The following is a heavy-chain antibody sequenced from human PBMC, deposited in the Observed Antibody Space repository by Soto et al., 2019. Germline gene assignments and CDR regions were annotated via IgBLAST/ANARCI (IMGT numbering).Heavy chain of an antibody. J-gene: IGHJ4*02. D-gene: IGHD6-13*01. V-gene: IGHV3-66*01. CDR2: LYSDGNT. CDR1: GFTVINNY. CDR3: ARVGTGSSTWTPFDF. Sequence: PGGSLILSCAASGFTVINNYMSWVRQAPGKGLEWVSILYSDGNTYYAGSVRGRFTISRDDSKNTLYLQMNSLRAEDTAVFYCARVGTGSSTWTPFDFWGQGTLVTVS.